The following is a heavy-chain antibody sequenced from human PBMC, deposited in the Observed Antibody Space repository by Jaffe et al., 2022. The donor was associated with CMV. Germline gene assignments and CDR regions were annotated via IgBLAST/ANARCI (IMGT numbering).Heavy chain of an antibody. J-gene: IGHJ4*02. Sequence: QLQLQESGPGLVKPSETLSLTCTVSGGSISSSSYYWGWIRQPPGKGLEWIGSIYYSGSTYYNPSLKSRVTISVDTSKNQFSLKLSSVTAADTAVYYCAREVVVLYSAYFDYWGQGTLVTVSS. CDR1: GGSISSSSYY. CDR2: IYYSGST. V-gene: IGHV4-39*02. CDR3: AREVVVLYSAYFDY. D-gene: IGHD2-15*01.